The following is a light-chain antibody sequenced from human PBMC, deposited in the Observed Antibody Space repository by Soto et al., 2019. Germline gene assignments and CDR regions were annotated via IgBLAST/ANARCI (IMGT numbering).Light chain of an antibody. CDR3: QQYGSSSLT. J-gene: IGKJ4*01. Sequence: EIVLTQSPGTLSLSPGERATLSCRASQSVSSSYLGWYQQKVGQAPRLLIHGASSRATGIPDRFSGSGSGTDFTLTISRLEPEDFAVYYWQQYGSSSLTFGGGTKVEIK. CDR1: QSVSSSY. CDR2: GAS. V-gene: IGKV3-20*01.